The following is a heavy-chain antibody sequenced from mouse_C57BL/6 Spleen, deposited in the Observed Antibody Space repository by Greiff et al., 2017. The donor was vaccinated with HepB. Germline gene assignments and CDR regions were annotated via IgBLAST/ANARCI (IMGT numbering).Heavy chain of an antibody. V-gene: IGHV1-78*01. Sequence: VQLQQSDAELVKPGASVKISCKVSGYTFTDHTIHWMKQRPEQGLEWIGYIYPRDGSTKYNEKFKGKATLTADKSSSTAYMQLNSLTSEDSAVYFWARGGVYYEYDESAWFAYWGQGTLVTVSA. CDR2: IYPRDGST. CDR3: ARGGVYYEYDESAWFAY. CDR1: GYTFTDHT. D-gene: IGHD2-4*01. J-gene: IGHJ3*01.